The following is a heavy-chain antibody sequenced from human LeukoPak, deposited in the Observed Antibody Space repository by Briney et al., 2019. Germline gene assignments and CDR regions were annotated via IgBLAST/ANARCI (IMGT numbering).Heavy chain of an antibody. J-gene: IGHJ4*02. CDR2: INHSGST. V-gene: IGHV4-34*01. CDR1: GGSFSGYY. Sequence: SETLSLTCAVYGGSFSGYYWSWIRQPPGKGLEWIGEINHSGSTNYNPSLRSRVTISVDTSKNQFSLKLSSVTAADTAVYYCARGRAMVIYWGQGTLVTVSS. D-gene: IGHD5-18*01. CDR3: ARGRAMVIY.